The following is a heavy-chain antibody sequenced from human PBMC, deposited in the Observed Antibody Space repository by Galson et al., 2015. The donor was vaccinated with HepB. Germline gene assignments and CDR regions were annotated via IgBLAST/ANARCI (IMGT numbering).Heavy chain of an antibody. CDR3: AGLGMTTVTTGEKFDY. V-gene: IGHV3-33*08. CDR2: IWYDGSNK. Sequence: SLRLSCAASGFTFSSYGMHWVRQAPGKGLEWVAVIWYDGSNKYYADSVKGRFTISRDNSKNTLYLQMNSLRAEDTAVYYCAGLGMTTVTTGEKFDYWGQGTLVTVSS. D-gene: IGHD4-17*01. J-gene: IGHJ4*02. CDR1: GFTFSSYG.